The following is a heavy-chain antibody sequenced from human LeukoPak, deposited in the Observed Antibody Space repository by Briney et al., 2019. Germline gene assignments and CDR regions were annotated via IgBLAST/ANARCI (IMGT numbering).Heavy chain of an antibody. Sequence: GASVKVSCKASGYTFTSYAMNWVRQAPGQGIEWMGGINTNTGNPTYAQGFTGRCVFSLDTSVSTAYLQISSLKAEDTAVYYCARGSSGRLLVDFDYWGQGTLVTVSS. CDR3: ARGSSGRLLVDFDY. J-gene: IGHJ4*02. V-gene: IGHV7-4-1*02. D-gene: IGHD1-26*01. CDR1: GYTFTSYA. CDR2: INTNTGNP.